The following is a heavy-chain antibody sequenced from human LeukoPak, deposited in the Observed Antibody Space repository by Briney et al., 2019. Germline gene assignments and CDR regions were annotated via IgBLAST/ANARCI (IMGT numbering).Heavy chain of an antibody. CDR1: GGTFNSYA. Sequence: SVKVSCKASGGTFNSYAINWVRQAPGQGLEWMGRIFPIFGTANYAQKFQGRVTITTDESTSTAYMELSSLRSEDTAVYYCASGYSSSWDWGQGTLVTVSS. J-gene: IGHJ4*02. CDR3: ASGYSSSWD. D-gene: IGHD6-13*01. CDR2: IFPIFGTA. V-gene: IGHV1-69*05.